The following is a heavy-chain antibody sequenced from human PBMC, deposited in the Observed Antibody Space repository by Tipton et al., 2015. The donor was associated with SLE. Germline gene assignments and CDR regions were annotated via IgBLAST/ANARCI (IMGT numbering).Heavy chain of an antibody. CDR1: GGTFSSYA. CDR2: IIPIFGTA. J-gene: IGHJ1*01. Sequence: QLVQSGAEVKKPGSSVKVSRKASGGTFSSYAISWVRQAPGHGLEWMGGIIPIFGTANYAQKFQGRVTITADESTSTAYMGLSSIISEDTAVYFCARARDRFAQPQLVGEYFQLWGQVTLVTVS. V-gene: IGHV1-69*01. CDR3: ARARDRFAQPQLVGEYFQL. D-gene: IGHD6-13*01.